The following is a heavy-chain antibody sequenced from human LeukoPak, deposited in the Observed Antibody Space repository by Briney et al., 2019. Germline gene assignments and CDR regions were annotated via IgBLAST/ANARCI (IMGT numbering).Heavy chain of an antibody. J-gene: IGHJ6*02. Sequence: ASVKVSCKASGYTFTSYGISWVRQAPGQGLEWMGWISAYNGNTNYAQKLQGIVTMTTDTSTSTAYMELRSLRSDDTAVYYCARDLGCWGSTSCGYGMDVWGQGTTVTVSS. CDR1: GYTFTSYG. D-gene: IGHD2-2*01. CDR2: ISAYNGNT. V-gene: IGHV1-18*01. CDR3: ARDLGCWGSTSCGYGMDV.